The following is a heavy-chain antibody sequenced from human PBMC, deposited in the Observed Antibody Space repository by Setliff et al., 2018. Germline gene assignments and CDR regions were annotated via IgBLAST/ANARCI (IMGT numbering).Heavy chain of an antibody. CDR3: ATDGVQNYNLDY. CDR2: ISDDGGRT. V-gene: IGHV3-23*01. Sequence: PGGSLRLSCAASGFAFNNYPMGWVRQAPGKGLEWVSGISDDGGRTYYADSVKGRFTISRDNSKNTLYLQMSSLRAEDTAVYYCATDGVQNYNLDYWGQGTLVTVSS. D-gene: IGHD1-1*01. CDR1: GFAFNNYP. J-gene: IGHJ4*02.